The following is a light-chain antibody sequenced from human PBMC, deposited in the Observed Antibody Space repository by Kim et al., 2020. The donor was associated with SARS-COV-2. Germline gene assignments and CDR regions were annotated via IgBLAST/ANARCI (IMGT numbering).Light chain of an antibody. CDR1: SSNIGRNT. J-gene: IGLJ1*01. CDR2: YNN. Sequence: QSVLTQPPSASGTPGQSVTISCSGSSSNIGRNTVNWYQQLPGTSPQILIYYNNQRPSWVPDRFFYSKSGTSASLAISGLQSADEADYYCAAWDDSLSGYVFGTGTKVTVL. V-gene: IGLV1-44*01. CDR3: AAWDDSLSGYV.